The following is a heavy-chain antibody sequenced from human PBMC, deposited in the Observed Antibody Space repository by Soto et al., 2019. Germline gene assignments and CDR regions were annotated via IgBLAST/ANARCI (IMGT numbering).Heavy chain of an antibody. V-gene: IGHV3-23*01. CDR2: ISDSGDST. D-gene: IGHD6-6*01. J-gene: IGHJ4*02. CDR3: AKPGVPRITDRPPRCDY. CDR1: EFTFSTYA. Sequence: ELKLLEIGGGLVQPGGSLRLSCAASEFTFSTYAMTWVRQAPGRGLQWVATISDSGDSTYYADAVKGRFTITRDKARNTRHLKKNNLRAEDTAPYCGAKPGVPRITDRPPRCDYGGRGTLVTVSS.